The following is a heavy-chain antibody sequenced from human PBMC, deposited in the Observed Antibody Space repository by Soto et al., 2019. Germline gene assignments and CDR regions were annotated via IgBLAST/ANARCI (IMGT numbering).Heavy chain of an antibody. J-gene: IGHJ5*01. D-gene: IGHD3-10*01. V-gene: IGHV4-61*01. CDR1: GGSVSSGRYY. CDR2: IYGSASGTT. Sequence: QVQLQESGPGLVKPSETLSLTCTVSGGSVSSGRYYWSWIRQPPGRGLEWIGYIYGSASGTTNYNPSRDGRVTLSVDTSKTQFSLKLTSVTAAATAVYYCARGPPDYPRWFGSWGQGALVTVSS. CDR3: ARGPPDYPRWFGS.